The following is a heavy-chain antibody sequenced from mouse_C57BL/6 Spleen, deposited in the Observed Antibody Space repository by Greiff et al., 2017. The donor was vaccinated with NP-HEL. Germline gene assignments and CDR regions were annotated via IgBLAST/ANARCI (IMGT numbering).Heavy chain of an antibody. J-gene: IGHJ3*01. D-gene: IGHD2-4*01. V-gene: IGHV5-17*01. CDR2: ISSGSSTI. Sequence: EVKLMESGGGLVKPGGSLKLSCAASGFTFSDYGMHWVRQAPEKGLEWVAYISSGSSTIYYADTVKGRFTISRDNAKNNLFLQMTSLRSEDTAMYYCASPIYYDYLWFAYWGQGTLVTVSA. CDR3: ASPIYYDYLWFAY. CDR1: GFTFSDYG.